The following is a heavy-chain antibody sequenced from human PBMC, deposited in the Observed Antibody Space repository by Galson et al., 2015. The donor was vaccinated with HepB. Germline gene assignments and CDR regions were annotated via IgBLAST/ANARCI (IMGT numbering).Heavy chain of an antibody. Sequence: SLRLSCAASGFTFSSYAMSWVRQAPGKGLEWVSAISGSGGSTYYADSVKGRFTISRDNSKNTLYLQMNSLRAEDTAVYYCAKGVPRTGPLAVAGTGAFDIWGQGTVVTVSS. V-gene: IGHV3-23*01. D-gene: IGHD6-19*01. CDR3: AKGVPRTGPLAVAGTGAFDI. CDR2: ISGSGGST. J-gene: IGHJ3*02. CDR1: GFTFSSYA.